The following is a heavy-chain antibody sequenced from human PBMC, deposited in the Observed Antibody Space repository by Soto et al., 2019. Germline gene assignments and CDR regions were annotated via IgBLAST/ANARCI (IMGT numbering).Heavy chain of an antibody. J-gene: IGHJ4*02. CDR1: RFTVSSHA. CDR2: ISHDGRQK. V-gene: IGHV3-30*04. D-gene: IGHD3-9*01. Sequence: QVQLVESGGGVVQPGRSLRLSCAASRFTVSSHAMHWVRQAPGKGLEWVVVISHDGRQKHYVDSVKGRFTLSRDESDNTVYLQMNSLRPEDTAVYYCAKDVYFDSYYFDQWGQGTLVTVSS. CDR3: AKDVYFDSYYFDQ.